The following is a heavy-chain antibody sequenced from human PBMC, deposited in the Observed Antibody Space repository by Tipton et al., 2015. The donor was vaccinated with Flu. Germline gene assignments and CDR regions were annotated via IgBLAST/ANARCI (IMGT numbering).Heavy chain of an antibody. CDR1: GLIFRRHE. CDR2: ISGDSRVI. Sequence: SLRLSCVGSGLIFRRHEMNWVRQAPGKGLEWVAFISGDSRVIYYADSVRGRFSVARDNANNSLYLQMNSLRVEDTAVYFCARIRYCSVGNCYYHYGMDVWGQGTTVTVAS. V-gene: IGHV3-48*03. J-gene: IGHJ6*02. D-gene: IGHD2-15*01. CDR3: ARIRYCSVGNCYYHYGMDV.